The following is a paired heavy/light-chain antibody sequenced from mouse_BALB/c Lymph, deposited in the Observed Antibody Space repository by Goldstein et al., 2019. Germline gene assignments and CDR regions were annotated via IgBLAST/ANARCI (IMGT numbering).Heavy chain of an antibody. D-gene: IGHD1-2*01. CDR1: GFTFSDYY. Sequence: EVQLVESGGGLVKPGGSLKLSCAASGFTFSDYYMYWVRQTPEKRLEWVATISDGGSYTYYPDSVKGRFTISRDNAKNNLYLQMSSLKSEDTAMYYCARSLLRTLDYWGQGTTLTVSS. J-gene: IGHJ2*01. CDR3: ARSLLRTLDY. V-gene: IGHV5-4*02. CDR2: ISDGGSYT.
Light chain of an antibody. V-gene: IGKV4-61*01. CDR2: GTS. CDR3: QQYHSYPYT. J-gene: IGKJ2*01. Sequence: QIVLTQSPAILSASPGEKVTMTCSASSSVSYMYRYQQKPGSSPKPWIYGTSNLASGVPARFSGSGSGTSYSLTISSMEAEDAATYYCQQYHSYPYTFGGGTKLEIK. CDR1: SSVSY.